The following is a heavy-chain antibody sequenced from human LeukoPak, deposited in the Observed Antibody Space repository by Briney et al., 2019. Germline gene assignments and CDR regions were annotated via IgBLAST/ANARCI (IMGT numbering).Heavy chain of an antibody. CDR1: GGTFSSYA. CDR3: ARGRAADFWSGYYETNWFDP. V-gene: IGHV1-69*06. D-gene: IGHD3-3*01. J-gene: IGHJ5*02. CDR2: IIPIFGTA. Sequence: SVKVSCKASGGTFSSYAISWVRQAPGQGHEWMGGIIPIFGTANYAQKFQGRVTITADKSTSTAYMELSSLRSEDTAVYYCARGRAADFWSGYYETNWFDPWGQGTLVTVSS.